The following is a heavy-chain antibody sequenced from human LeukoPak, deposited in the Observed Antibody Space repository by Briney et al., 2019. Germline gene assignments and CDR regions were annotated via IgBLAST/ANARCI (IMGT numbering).Heavy chain of an antibody. D-gene: IGHD1-26*01. V-gene: IGHV4-61*02. J-gene: IGHJ6*02. CDR1: GGSISSGSYY. Sequence: PSQTLSLTCTVSGGSISSGSYYWSWIRQPAGKGLEWIGRIYTSGSTNYNPSLKSRVTISVDTSKNQFSLKLSSVTAADTVVYYCARVGANYYYGMDVWGQGTTVTVSS. CDR2: IYTSGST. CDR3: ARVGANYYYGMDV.